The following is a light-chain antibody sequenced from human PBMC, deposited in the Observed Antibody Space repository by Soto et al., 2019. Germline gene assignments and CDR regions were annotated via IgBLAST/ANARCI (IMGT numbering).Light chain of an antibody. CDR2: GAS. CDR1: QSVSNNY. CDR3: KQYGSSGT. Sequence: EIVLTQSPGTLSLSPVEISTLSCMASQSVSNNYLAWYQQKPGQAPRLLIYGASNRATGIPDRFSGSGSGTDFTLTISRLEPEDFAVYYCKQYGSSGTFGQGTKGDIK. J-gene: IGKJ1*01. V-gene: IGKV3-20*01.